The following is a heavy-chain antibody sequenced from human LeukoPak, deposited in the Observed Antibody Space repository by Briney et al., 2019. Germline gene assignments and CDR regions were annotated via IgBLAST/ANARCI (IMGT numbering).Heavy chain of an antibody. CDR3: AREISSTYYYYYMDV. J-gene: IGHJ6*03. CDR1: GGSISSYF. Sequence: SETLSLTCTVSGGSISSYFWSWIRQPAGKGLEWIGRISTSGSTNYNPSLKSRVTMSADTSKNQFSLNLSSVTAADTAVYYCAREISSTYYYYYMDVWGKGTTVTVSS. V-gene: IGHV4-4*07. D-gene: IGHD6-13*01. CDR2: ISTSGST.